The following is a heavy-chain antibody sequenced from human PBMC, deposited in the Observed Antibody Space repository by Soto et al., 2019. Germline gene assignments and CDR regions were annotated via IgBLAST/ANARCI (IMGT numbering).Heavy chain of an antibody. CDR3: ARRYGSFFDI. D-gene: IGHD3-10*01. Sequence: SSETLSLTCTVSGVSISSYYWSWIRQPPGKGLEWIGYIYYSGSTNYNPSLKSRVTISVDTSKNQFSLKLSSVTAADTAVYYCARRYGSFFDIWGQGTMVTVSS. CDR1: GVSISSYY. V-gene: IGHV4-59*08. CDR2: IYYSGST. J-gene: IGHJ3*02.